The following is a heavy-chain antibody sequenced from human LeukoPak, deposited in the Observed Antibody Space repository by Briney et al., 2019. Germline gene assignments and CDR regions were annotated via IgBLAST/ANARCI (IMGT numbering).Heavy chain of an antibody. D-gene: IGHD3-3*01. CDR1: GFTFSSYA. V-gene: IGHV3-64*01. J-gene: IGHJ4*02. CDR2: ISSNGGST. Sequence: PGGSLRLSCAASGFTFSSYAMHWVRQAPGKGLEYVSAISSNGGSTYYANSVKGRFTISRDNSKNTLYLQMSSLRAEDTAVYYCARDLADDFWSGYVLGAFGGYFDYWGQGTLVTVSS. CDR3: ARDLADDFWSGYVLGAFGGYFDY.